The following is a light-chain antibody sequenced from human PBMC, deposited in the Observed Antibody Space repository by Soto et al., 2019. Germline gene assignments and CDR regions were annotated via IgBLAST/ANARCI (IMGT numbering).Light chain of an antibody. CDR3: QQYNSYS. J-gene: IGKJ1*01. CDR1: QSISNW. V-gene: IGKV1-5*01. Sequence: DIQMTQSPSTLSASIGDRVTITCRASQSISNWLAWLQQKPGKAPKVLIFDASNLGSGVPSRFSGSGSGTEFTLTISSLQPDDFATYYCQQYNSYSFGQGTKV. CDR2: DAS.